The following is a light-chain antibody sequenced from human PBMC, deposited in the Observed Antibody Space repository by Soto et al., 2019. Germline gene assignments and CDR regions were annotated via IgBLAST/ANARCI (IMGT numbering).Light chain of an antibody. J-gene: IGLJ1*01. CDR1: RSDVGGYNY. CDR2: EVS. V-gene: IGLV2-14*01. CDR3: SSYTSSSTLLYV. Sequence: QPACVSGSRGQSITISCTGTRSDVGGYNYVSWYQQHPGKAPKLMIYEVSNRPSGVSNRFSGSKSGNTASLTISGLQAEEEADYYCSSYTSSSTLLYVFGTGTKVTVL.